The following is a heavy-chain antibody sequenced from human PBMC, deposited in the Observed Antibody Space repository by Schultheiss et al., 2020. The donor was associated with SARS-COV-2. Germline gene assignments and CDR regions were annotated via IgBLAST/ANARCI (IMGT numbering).Heavy chain of an antibody. CDR1: GGSISSSY. V-gene: IGHV4-4*07. CDR2: VYVSGST. J-gene: IGHJ6*03. D-gene: IGHD2-2*01. CDR3: ARVRYQLPYYYYYYMDV. Sequence: SETLSLTCTVSGGSISSSYWSWIRQPAEKGLEWIGRVYVSGSTNYNPSLKSRVTISGDTSKNHFSLNLSSVTAADTAVYYCARVRYQLPYYYYYYMDVWGKGTTVTVSS.